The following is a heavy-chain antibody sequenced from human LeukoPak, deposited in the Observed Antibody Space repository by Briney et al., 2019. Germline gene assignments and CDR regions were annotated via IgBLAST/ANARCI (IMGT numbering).Heavy chain of an antibody. CDR1: GYTFTAYH. CDR2: ISPNSGGT. D-gene: IGHD3-10*01. CDR3: ATYFYGSGTYYNSFDY. Sequence: ASVKVSCKASGYTFTAYHMHWVRQAPGQGLEWMGWISPNSGGTKYAQKFQGRVTMTRDTSISTAYMELSRLTSDDTAVYYCATYFYGSGTYYNSFDYWGQGTLVTVSS. J-gene: IGHJ4*02. V-gene: IGHV1-2*02.